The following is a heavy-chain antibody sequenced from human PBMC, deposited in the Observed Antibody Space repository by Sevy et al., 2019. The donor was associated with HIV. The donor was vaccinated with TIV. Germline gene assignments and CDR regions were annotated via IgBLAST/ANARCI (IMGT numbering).Heavy chain of an antibody. J-gene: IGHJ4*02. CDR3: VRVGYSYDRGSCDY. V-gene: IGHV3-7*01. D-gene: IGHD3-22*01. CDR2: IKEDGSEK. CDR1: GFTFSSYW. Sequence: GGSLRLSCEASGFTFSSYWMSWVRQAPGKGLEWVANIKEDGSEKYYGDSVKGRFTISRDNAKNSLYLRMNSLRAEDTAVYYCVRVGYSYDRGSCDYWGQGTLVTVSS.